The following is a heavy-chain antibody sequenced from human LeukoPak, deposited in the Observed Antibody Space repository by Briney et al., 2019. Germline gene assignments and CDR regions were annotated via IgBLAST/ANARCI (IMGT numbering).Heavy chain of an antibody. CDR1: GFTFSSYE. V-gene: IGHV3-48*03. Sequence: QAGGSLRLSCAASGFTFSSYEMNWVRQAPGKGLEWVSYISSSGSTIYYADSVKGRFTISRDNAMNSLYLQMNSLRAEDTAVYYCARRPRTFDIWGQGTMVTVSS. CDR3: ARRPRTFDI. CDR2: ISSSGSTI. J-gene: IGHJ3*02.